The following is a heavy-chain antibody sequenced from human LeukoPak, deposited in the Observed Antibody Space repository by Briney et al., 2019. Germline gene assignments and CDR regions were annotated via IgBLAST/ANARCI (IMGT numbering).Heavy chain of an antibody. CDR1: GFTFSSYG. V-gene: IGHV3-33*01. CDR2: IWHDGSNK. J-gene: IGHJ6*02. CDR3: ARASSHPYYDSSGYFPAYYYYYGMDV. D-gene: IGHD3-22*01. Sequence: GRSLRLSCAASGFTFSSYGMHWVRQAPGKGLEWVAVIWHDGSNKYYADSVKGRFTISRDNSKNTLYLQMNSLRAEDTAVYYCARASSHPYYDSSGYFPAYYYYYGMDVWGQGTTVTVSS.